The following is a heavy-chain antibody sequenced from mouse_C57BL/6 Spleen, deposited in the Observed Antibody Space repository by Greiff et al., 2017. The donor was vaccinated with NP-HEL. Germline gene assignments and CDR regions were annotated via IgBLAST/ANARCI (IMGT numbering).Heavy chain of an antibody. CDR2: IRNKANGYTT. Sequence: EVHLVESGGGLVQPGGSLSLSCAASGFTFTDYYMSWVRQPPGKALEWLGFIRNKANGYTTEYSASVKGRFTISRDNSQSILYLQMNALRAEDSATYYCARSSSLLNYYAMDYWGQGTSVTVSS. D-gene: IGHD2-10*01. J-gene: IGHJ4*01. CDR3: ARSSSLLNYYAMDY. CDR1: GFTFTDYY. V-gene: IGHV7-3*01.